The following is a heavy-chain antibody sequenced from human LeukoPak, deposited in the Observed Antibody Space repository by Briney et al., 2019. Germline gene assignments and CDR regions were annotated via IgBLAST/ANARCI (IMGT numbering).Heavy chain of an antibody. CDR3: ASSLVCSSTSCYGAFDI. CDR2: ISAYNGNT. D-gene: IGHD2-2*01. J-gene: IGHJ3*02. CDR1: GYTFTSYG. Sequence: ASVKVSCKASGYTFTSYGISWVRQAPGQGLEWMGWISAYNGNTNYAQKLQGRVTMTTDTSTSTAYMELRSLRSDDTAVYYCASSLVCSSTSCYGAFDIWGQGTMVTVSS. V-gene: IGHV1-18*01.